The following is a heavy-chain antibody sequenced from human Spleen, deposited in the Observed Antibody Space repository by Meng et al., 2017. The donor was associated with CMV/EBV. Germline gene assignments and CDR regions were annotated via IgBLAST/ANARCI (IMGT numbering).Heavy chain of an antibody. V-gene: IGHV1-18*01. Sequence: SGYKFVHFGISWARQAPGQGLEWMVRISTYNANTNYAQKLQGRVTMTTDTSTSTAYMELRSLRSDDTAVYYCARDRWNYGNPYFDYWGQGTLVTVSS. CDR2: ISTYNANT. D-gene: IGHD1-7*01. CDR1: GYKFVHFG. CDR3: ARDRWNYGNPYFDY. J-gene: IGHJ4*02.